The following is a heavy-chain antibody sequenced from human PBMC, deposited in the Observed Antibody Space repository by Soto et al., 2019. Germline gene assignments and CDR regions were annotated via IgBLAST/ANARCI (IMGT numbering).Heavy chain of an antibody. Sequence: SETLSLTCTVSGGSISSYYWSWIRQPPGKGLEWIGYIYYSGSTNYNPSLKSRVTISVDTSKNQFSLKLSSVTAADTAVYYCAGDLSVAAGVWYFDLWGRGTLVTAPQ. CDR3: AGDLSVAAGVWYFDL. J-gene: IGHJ2*01. D-gene: IGHD6-13*01. V-gene: IGHV4-59*01. CDR2: IYYSGST. CDR1: GGSISSYY.